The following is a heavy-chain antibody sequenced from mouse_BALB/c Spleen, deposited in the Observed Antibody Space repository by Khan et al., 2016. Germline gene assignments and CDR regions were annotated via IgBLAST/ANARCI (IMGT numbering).Heavy chain of an antibody. D-gene: IGHD1-2*01. V-gene: IGHV3-8*02. J-gene: IGHJ2*01. CDR3: TSLSTASGFDY. CDR2: ISNSGNT. CDR1: GDSITSGY. Sequence: EVQLQESGPSLVKPSQTLSLTCSVTGDSITSGYWNWIRKFPGNKFEYMGYISNSGNTYYNPFLKSRISITRDTSKNQYFLQLNSVTTEDTATYFCTSLSTASGFDYWGQGTTLTVSS.